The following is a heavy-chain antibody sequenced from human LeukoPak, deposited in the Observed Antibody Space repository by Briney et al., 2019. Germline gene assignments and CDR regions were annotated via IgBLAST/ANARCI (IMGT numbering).Heavy chain of an antibody. D-gene: IGHD3-3*01. CDR3: ARDGYYDFWSGSTQFNWFDP. V-gene: IGHV1-8*01. CDR1: GYTFTSYD. J-gene: IGHJ5*02. Sequence: ASVKVSCKASGYTFTSYDINWVRQATGQGLEWMGWMNPNSGNTGYAQKFQGRATMTRNTSISTAYMELSSLRSEDTAVYYCARDGYYDFWSGSTQFNWFDPWGQGTLVTVSS. CDR2: MNPNSGNT.